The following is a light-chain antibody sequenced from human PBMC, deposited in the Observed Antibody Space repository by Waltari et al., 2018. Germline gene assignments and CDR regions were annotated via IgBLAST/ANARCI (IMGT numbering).Light chain of an antibody. J-gene: IGKJ1*01. CDR3: QQYGSSPRT. CDR2: GTS. Sequence: EIVLTQSPGTLSLSPGERATLSCRTSQSVSSSYLAWYQQKPGQAPRLLNYGTSSRATGIPDRFSGSGSRTDFTLTISRLEPEDFAVYYCQQYGSSPRTFGQGTKVEIK. V-gene: IGKV3-20*01. CDR1: QSVSSSY.